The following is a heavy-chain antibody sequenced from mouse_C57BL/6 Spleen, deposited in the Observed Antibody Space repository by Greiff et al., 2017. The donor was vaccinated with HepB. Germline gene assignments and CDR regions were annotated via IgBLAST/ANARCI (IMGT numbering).Heavy chain of an antibody. Sequence: VQRVESEGGLVQPGSSMKLSCTASGFTFSDYYMAWVRQVPEKGLEWVANINYDGSSTYYLDSLKSRFIISRDNAKNILYLQMSSLKSEDTATYYCARDNGNYFDYWGQGTTLTVSS. CDR2: INYDGSST. CDR3: ARDNGNYFDY. V-gene: IGHV5-16*01. CDR1: GFTFSDYY. J-gene: IGHJ2*01.